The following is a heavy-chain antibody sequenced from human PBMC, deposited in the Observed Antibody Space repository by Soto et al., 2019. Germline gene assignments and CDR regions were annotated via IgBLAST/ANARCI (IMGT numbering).Heavy chain of an antibody. D-gene: IGHD2-21*02. CDR1: GFTFSSYG. J-gene: IGHJ5*02. CDR2: ISYDGSNK. Sequence: GGSLRLSCAASGFTFSSYGMHWVRQAPGKGLEWVAVISYDGSNKYYADSVKGRFTISRDNSKNTLYLQMNSLRAEDTAVYYCAKDLHGGNSPRWFDPWGQGTLVTVSS. V-gene: IGHV3-30*18. CDR3: AKDLHGGNSPRWFDP.